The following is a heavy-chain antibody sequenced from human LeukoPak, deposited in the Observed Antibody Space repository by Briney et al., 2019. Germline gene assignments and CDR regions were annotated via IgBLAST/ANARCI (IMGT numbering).Heavy chain of an antibody. V-gene: IGHV1-2*02. Sequence: ASVKVSCKASGYTFSGYYIHWVRRAPGQGLEWMGWINPNSGGTDYAQKFQGRVTMTRDTSISTAYMELSSLRSDDTAVYYCARDLYNSGWTGAFDIWGQGTMVTVSS. J-gene: IGHJ3*02. CDR2: INPNSGGT. CDR1: GYTFSGYY. D-gene: IGHD6-19*01. CDR3: ARDLYNSGWTGAFDI.